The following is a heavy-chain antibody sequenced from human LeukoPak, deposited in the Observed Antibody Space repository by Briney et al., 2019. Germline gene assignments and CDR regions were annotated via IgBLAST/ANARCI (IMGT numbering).Heavy chain of an antibody. CDR2: IYSAGDT. Sequence: AGGSLRLSCAASGLTVGSNYMTWVRQAPGKGLEWVSVIYSAGDTYYTDSVKGRFTISRDNSQNTVYLQMNSLRAEDTAVYYCARDLNAQSRAFDIWGRRTMVTVSS. J-gene: IGHJ3*02. D-gene: IGHD1-1*01. V-gene: IGHV3-53*01. CDR3: ARDLNAQSRAFDI. CDR1: GLTVGSNY.